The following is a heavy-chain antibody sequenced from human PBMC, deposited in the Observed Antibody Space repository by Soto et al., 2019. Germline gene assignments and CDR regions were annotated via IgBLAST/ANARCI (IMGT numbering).Heavy chain of an antibody. CDR2: ISAHNGNT. J-gene: IGHJ4*02. D-gene: IGHD1-1*01. CDR1: GYAFTTYG. V-gene: IGHV1-18*01. CDR3: ARGRYGDY. Sequence: QVHLVQSGAEVKKPGASVKVSCKGSGYAFTTYGITWVRQAPGQGLEWRGWISAHNGNTNYAQKLQGRVTVTRDTSTSTAYMELRSLRSDDTAVYYCARGRYGDYWGQGALLTVSS.